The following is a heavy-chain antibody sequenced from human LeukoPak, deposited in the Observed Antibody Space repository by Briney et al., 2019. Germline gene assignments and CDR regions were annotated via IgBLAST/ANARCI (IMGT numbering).Heavy chain of an antibody. CDR2: ISSSGNTI. D-gene: IGHD3-3*01. Sequence: GGSLRLSCAASGFTFSDYYMSWIRQPPGKGLEWVSYISSSGNTIYYADSVKGRFTISGDNAKNSLFLHMNSLRAEDTAVYYCARFPKRVDFWFWVDYWGQGTLVTVSS. CDR3: ARFPKRVDFWFWVDY. CDR1: GFTFSDYY. J-gene: IGHJ4*02. V-gene: IGHV3-11*04.